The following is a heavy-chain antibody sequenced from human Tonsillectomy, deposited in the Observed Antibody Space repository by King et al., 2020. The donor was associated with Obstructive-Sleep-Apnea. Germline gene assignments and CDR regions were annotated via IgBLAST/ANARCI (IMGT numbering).Heavy chain of an antibody. J-gene: IGHJ4*02. CDR3: AKEGGGSGIYWVDS. CDR1: GFTFSSYA. D-gene: IGHD3-10*01. CDR2: IKTRGTT. V-gene: IGHV3-23*04. Sequence: VQLVESGGGMVQPGGSLRLSCLASGFTFSSYAISWVRQAPGKGLEWVSAIKTRGTTFYAASVRGRFTISRDNSKYTVNLQVNSLRAEDTALYYCAKEGGGSGIYWVDSWGQATLVTVSS.